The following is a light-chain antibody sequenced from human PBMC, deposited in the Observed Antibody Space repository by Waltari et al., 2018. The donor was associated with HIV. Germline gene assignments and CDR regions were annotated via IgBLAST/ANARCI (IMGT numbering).Light chain of an antibody. Sequence: NFMLTQPHSVSESPEKTVTISCTRTSGSIASNYVQWFQQRPGKAPTTILYEDYQRPSGVPDRCSGTRDESSNSASLTISGVKTEDEADYYCQSFDTNNHWVFGGGTRLTVL. V-gene: IGLV6-57*03. CDR3: QSFDTNNHWV. CDR2: EDY. CDR1: SGSIASNY. J-gene: IGLJ3*02.